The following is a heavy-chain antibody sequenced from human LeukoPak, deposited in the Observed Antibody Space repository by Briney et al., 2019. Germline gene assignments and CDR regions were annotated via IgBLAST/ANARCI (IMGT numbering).Heavy chain of an antibody. D-gene: IGHD5-18*01. J-gene: IGHJ6*03. CDR1: GGSFSGYY. CDR2: INHSGST. Sequence: SETLSLTCAVYGGSFSGYYWSWIRQPPGKGLECIGEINHSGSTNYNPSLKSRVTISVDTSKNQFSLKLSSVTAADTAVYYCASLGRGYSYGLSYYYMDVWGKGTTVTVSS. V-gene: IGHV4-34*01. CDR3: ASLGRGYSYGLSYYYMDV.